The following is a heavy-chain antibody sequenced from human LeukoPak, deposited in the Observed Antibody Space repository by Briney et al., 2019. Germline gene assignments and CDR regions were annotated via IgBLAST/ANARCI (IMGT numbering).Heavy chain of an antibody. CDR2: ICSGGST. D-gene: IGHD6-13*01. Sequence: GGSLRLSCAASGFTVSSNYMSWVRQAPGKGLEWVSVICSGGSTYYADSVKGRFTISRDNSKNTLYLQMNSLRAEDTAVYYCARAPRGSSWAPFDYWGQGTLVTVSS. J-gene: IGHJ4*02. CDR3: ARAPRGSSWAPFDY. CDR1: GFTVSSNY. V-gene: IGHV3-66*01.